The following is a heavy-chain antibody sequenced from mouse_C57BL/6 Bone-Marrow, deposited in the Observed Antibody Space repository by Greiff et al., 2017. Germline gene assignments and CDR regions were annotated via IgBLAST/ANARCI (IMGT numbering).Heavy chain of an antibody. D-gene: IGHD1-1*01. CDR2: IDPETGGT. CDR3: TRKCYYFGSSFAY. V-gene: IGHV1-15*01. Sequence: QVQLKESGAELVRPGASVTLSCKASGYTFTDYEMHWVKQTPVHGLEWIGAIDPETGGTAYNQKFKGKAILTADQSSSTAYMELRSLTSEDSAVYYCTRKCYYFGSSFAYWGQGTLVTVSA. CDR1: GYTFTDYE. J-gene: IGHJ3*01.